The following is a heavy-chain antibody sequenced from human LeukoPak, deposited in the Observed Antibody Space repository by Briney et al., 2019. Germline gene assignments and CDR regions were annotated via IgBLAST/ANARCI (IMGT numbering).Heavy chain of an antibody. CDR2: ISYDGSNK. Sequence: GRSLRLSCAASGFTFSSYAMHWVRQAPGKGLEWVAVISYDGSNKYYADSVKGRFTISRDNSKNTLYLQMNSLRAEDAAVYYCARDGPDDSIDYWGQGTLVTVSS. CDR1: GFTFSSYA. D-gene: IGHD3-22*01. CDR3: ARDGPDDSIDY. J-gene: IGHJ4*02. V-gene: IGHV3-30-3*01.